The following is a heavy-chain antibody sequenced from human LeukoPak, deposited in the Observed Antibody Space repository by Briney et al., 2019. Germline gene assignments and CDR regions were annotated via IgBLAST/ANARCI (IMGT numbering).Heavy chain of an antibody. CDR1: GFTLNKYW. J-gene: IGHJ5*02. CDR3: ARDAYTTTSNWLDP. V-gene: IGHV3-74*01. CDR2: ITGDGSDI. Sequence: PGGSLRLSCEASGFTLNKYWMHWVRQAPGEGRVWVSRITGDGSDIAYADSVKGRFTVSRDDAKNTLFLQMTSLRVEDTAIYYCARDAYTTTSNWLDPWGQGTLVTVSS. D-gene: IGHD4-17*01.